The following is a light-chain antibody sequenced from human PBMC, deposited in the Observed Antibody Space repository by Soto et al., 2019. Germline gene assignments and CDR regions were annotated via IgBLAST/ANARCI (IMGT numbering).Light chain of an antibody. CDR1: LNVNSY. J-gene: IGKJ5*01. CDR3: QQRQYWPPIT. V-gene: IGKV3-11*01. CDR2: DAS. Sequence: ESVLAQSPATRCLSPGERATLSCRASLNVNSYLAWYQQKPGQAPRLLIYDASNRAAGIPARFSGSGSGTDFTLTISSLEPEDFAIYYCQQRQYWPPITFGQGTRLAIK.